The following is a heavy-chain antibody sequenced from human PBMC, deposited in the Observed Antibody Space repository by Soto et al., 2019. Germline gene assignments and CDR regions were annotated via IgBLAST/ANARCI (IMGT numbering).Heavy chain of an antibody. CDR3: ARDRNGHSSSPMVWDYYYGMDV. D-gene: IGHD6-6*01. Sequence: KSSETLSLTCTVSGGSISSGGYYWSWIRQHPGKGLEWIGYIYYSGSTYYNPSLKSRVTISVDTSKNQFSLKLSSVTAADTAVYYCARDRNGHSSSPMVWDYYYGMDVWGQGTMVTVSS. V-gene: IGHV4-31*03. CDR2: IYYSGST. J-gene: IGHJ6*02. CDR1: GGSISSGGYY.